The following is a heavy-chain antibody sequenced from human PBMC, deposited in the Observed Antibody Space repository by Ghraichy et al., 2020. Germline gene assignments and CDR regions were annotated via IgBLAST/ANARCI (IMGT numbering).Heavy chain of an antibody. CDR2: IHHSGST. CDR3: ASKGTEPPRTFDY. V-gene: IGHV4-4*02. J-gene: IGHJ4*02. D-gene: IGHD3/OR15-3a*01. CDR1: GGSISSSNW. Sequence: SETLTLTCAVSGGSISSSNWWSWVRQPPGKGLEWIGEIHHSGSTNYNPSLKSRVTISVDKSQNHFSLKLTSLTAADTAVYYCASKGTEPPRTFDYWGQGTLVTVSS.